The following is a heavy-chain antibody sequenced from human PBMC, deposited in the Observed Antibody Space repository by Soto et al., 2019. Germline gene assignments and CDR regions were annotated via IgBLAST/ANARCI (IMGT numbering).Heavy chain of an antibody. CDR2: VSGGGDAT. CDR1: GFTFINYA. Sequence: EVQLLESGGGLVQPGGSLRLSCEGSGFTFINYAMNWVRQAPGKGLEWVSAVSGGGDATFYADSVKGRFTISNDNSKNTVTLHISSLGVDDTAVYYCVRKVLGSTTLPICWSFDLWGRGTLVTVSS. CDR3: VRKVLGSTTLPICWSFDL. V-gene: IGHV3-23*01. D-gene: IGHD3-10*01. J-gene: IGHJ2*01.